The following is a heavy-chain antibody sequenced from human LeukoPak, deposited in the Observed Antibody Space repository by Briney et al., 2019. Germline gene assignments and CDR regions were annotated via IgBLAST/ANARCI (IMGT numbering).Heavy chain of an antibody. CDR2: IYYSGST. D-gene: IGHD1-7*01. J-gene: IGHJ4*02. CDR1: GGSISSGGYY. V-gene: IGHV4-31*03. Sequence: PSETLSLTCTVSGGSISSGGYYWSWIRQHPGKGLEWIGYIYYSGSTYYNPSLKSRVTISVDTSKNQFSLKLSSVTAADTAVYYCAREVQPGRTLDYWGQGTLVTVSS. CDR3: AREVQPGRTLDY.